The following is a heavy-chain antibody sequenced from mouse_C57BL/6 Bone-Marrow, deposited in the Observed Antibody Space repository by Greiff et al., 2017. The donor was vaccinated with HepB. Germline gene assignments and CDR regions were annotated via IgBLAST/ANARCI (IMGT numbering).Heavy chain of an antibody. CDR3: ARPWYFDV. V-gene: IGHV3-6*01. CDR2: ISYDGSN. Sequence: ESGPGLVKPSQSLSLTCSVTGYSIPSGYYWNWIRQFPGNKLEWMGYISYDGSNNYNPSLKNRISITRDTSKNQFFLKLNSVTTEDTATYYCARPWYFDVWGTGTTVTVSS. J-gene: IGHJ1*03. CDR1: GYSIPSGYY.